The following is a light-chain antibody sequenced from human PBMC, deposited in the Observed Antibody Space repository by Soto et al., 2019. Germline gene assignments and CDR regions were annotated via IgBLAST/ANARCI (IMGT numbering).Light chain of an antibody. CDR2: GAS. V-gene: IGKV3-20*01. CDR3: QQYGRSPFT. CDR1: QRITSNF. J-gene: IGKJ2*01. Sequence: EIVLTQSPVTLSLSPGERATLSCRASQRITSNFLAWFQQKAGLAPRLLIYGASTRASGVPDRFSGGGSGTDFVLTISRLXXXXXXVYYCQQYGRSPFTFGQGTKLQIK.